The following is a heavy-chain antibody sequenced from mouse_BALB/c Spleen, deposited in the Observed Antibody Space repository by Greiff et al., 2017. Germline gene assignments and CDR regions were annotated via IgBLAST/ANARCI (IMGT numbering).Heavy chain of an antibody. CDR1: GFTFNTNA. V-gene: IGHV10S3*01. D-gene: IGHD1-1*01. J-gene: IGHJ4*01. CDR3: VRGYYGYAMDY. CDR2: IRSKSNNYAT. Sequence: EVQLVETGGGLVQPKGSLKLSCAASGFTFNTNAMNWVRQAPGKGLEWVARIRSKSNNYATYYADSVKDRFTISRDDSQSMLYLQMNNLKTEDTAMYYCVRGYYGYAMDYWGQGTSVTVSS.